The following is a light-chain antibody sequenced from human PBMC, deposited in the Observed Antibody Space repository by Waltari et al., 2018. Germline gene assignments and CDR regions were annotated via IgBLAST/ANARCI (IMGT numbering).Light chain of an antibody. CDR1: SRDVGGYNY. Sequence: QSALTQPASVSGSPGQSITISCTGTSRDVGGYNYVSWYQQYPGKAPKLIIYDVSNRPSGVSNRFSGSKSGNTASLTISGLQAEDEADYYCSSYTSSYTLVFGTGTKVTVL. V-gene: IGLV2-14*01. CDR2: DVS. J-gene: IGLJ1*01. CDR3: SSYTSSYTLV.